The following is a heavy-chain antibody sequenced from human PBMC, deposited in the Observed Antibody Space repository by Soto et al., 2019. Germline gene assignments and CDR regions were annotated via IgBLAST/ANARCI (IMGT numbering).Heavy chain of an antibody. CDR1: GYTFTSYG. V-gene: IGHV1-18*01. CDR2: ISAYNGNT. CDR3: ASELLSGDRPHRTNAFDI. Sequence: GASVKVSCKASGYTFTSYGISWVRQAPGQGLEWMGWISAYNGNTNYAQKLQGRVTMTTDTSTSTAYMELRSLRSDDTAVYYCASELLSGDRPHRTNAFDIWGQGTMVTVSS. J-gene: IGHJ3*02. D-gene: IGHD2-2*01.